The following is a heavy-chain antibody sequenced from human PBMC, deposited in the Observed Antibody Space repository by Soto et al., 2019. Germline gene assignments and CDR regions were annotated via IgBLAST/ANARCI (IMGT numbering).Heavy chain of an antibody. CDR1: GYSFTSYW. D-gene: IGHD3-3*01. J-gene: IGHJ5*02. CDR2: IYPGDSDT. CDR3: ARRGYYDFWSGYYKNVDWFDP. V-gene: IGHV5-51*01. Sequence: GESLKISCKGSGYSFTSYWIGWVRQMPGKGLEWMGIIYPGDSDTRYSPSFQGQVTISADKSISTAYLQWSSLKASDTAMYYCARRGYYDFWSGYYKNVDWFDPSGQGTLVTVSS.